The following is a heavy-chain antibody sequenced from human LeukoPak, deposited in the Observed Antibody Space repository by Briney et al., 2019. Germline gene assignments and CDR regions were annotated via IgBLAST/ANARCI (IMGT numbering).Heavy chain of an antibody. V-gene: IGHV3-21*01. CDR1: GFTFSSYG. Sequence: GGSLRLSCAASGFTFSSYGMNWVRQAPGKGLEWVSSISSSSSYIYYADSVKGRFTISRDNAKNSLYLQMNSLRAEDTAVYYCARGDRITMVRGVIIEFYYYYGMDVWGKGTTVTVSS. J-gene: IGHJ6*04. CDR2: ISSSSSYI. D-gene: IGHD3-10*01. CDR3: ARGDRITMVRGVIIEFYYYYGMDV.